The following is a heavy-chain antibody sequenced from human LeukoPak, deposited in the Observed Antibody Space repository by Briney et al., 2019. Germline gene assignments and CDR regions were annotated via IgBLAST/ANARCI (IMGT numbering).Heavy chain of an antibody. Sequence: GGSLRLSCAASGFTFSNAWMSWVRQAPGKGLEWVGRIKSKTDGGTTDYAAPVKGRFTISRGDSKNTLYLQMNSLKTEDTAVYYCTTNPPLHIVVVTADRSWGQGTLVTVSS. CDR2: IKSKTDGGTT. CDR1: GFTFSNAW. D-gene: IGHD2-21*02. CDR3: TTNPPLHIVVVTADRS. J-gene: IGHJ4*02. V-gene: IGHV3-15*01.